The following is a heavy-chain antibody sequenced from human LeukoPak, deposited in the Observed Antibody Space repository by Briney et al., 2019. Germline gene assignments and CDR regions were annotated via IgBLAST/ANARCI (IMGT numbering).Heavy chain of an antibody. Sequence: XKVSXYTLTELSMHWVRQAPGKGLEGMGGFDPEDGETIYAQKFQGRVTITEDTSTDTAYMELSSLRSEDTAVYYCARDKGGYYYDSSGYSPNYYYYYMDVWGKGTTVTVSS. CDR2: FDPEDGET. D-gene: IGHD3-22*01. CDR1: XYTLTELS. J-gene: IGHJ6*03. V-gene: IGHV1-24*01. CDR3: ARDKGGYYYDSSGYSPNYYYYYMDV.